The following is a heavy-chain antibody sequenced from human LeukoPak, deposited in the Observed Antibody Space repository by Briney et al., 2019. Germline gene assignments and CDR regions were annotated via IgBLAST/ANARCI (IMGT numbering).Heavy chain of an antibody. CDR3: ARVDYDFWSGDY. J-gene: IGHJ4*02. V-gene: IGHV1-2*02. D-gene: IGHD3-3*01. CDR2: INPNSGGT. CDR1: GYTFTGYY. Sequence: ASVKVSCKASGYTFTGYYMHWVRQAPGQGLEWMGWINPNSGGTNYAQKFQGRVTMTRDTSISTAYMELSRLRSDDTAVYYCARVDYDFWSGDYWGQGTLVTVSS.